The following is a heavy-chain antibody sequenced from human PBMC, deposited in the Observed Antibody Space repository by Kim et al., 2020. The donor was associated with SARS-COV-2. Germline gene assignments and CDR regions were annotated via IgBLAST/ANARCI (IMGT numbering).Heavy chain of an antibody. Sequence: SQKFQGRVTITRDTSASTAYMELSSLRSEDTAVYYCARDPGGDYGSGFDYWGQGTLVTVSS. J-gene: IGHJ4*02. V-gene: IGHV1-3*01. CDR3: ARDPGGDYGSGFDY. D-gene: IGHD3-10*01.